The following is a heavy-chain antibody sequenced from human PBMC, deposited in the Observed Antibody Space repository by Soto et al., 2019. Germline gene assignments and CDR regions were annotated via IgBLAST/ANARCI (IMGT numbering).Heavy chain of an antibody. Sequence: QVQLVQSGAEVKKPGASVKVSCKASGYTFTSYGISWVRQAPGQGLEWMGIINPSGGSTSYAQKFQGRVTMTRDTSTSTVYMELSSLRSEDTAVYYCARVGAENWFDPWGQGTLVTVSS. V-gene: IGHV1-46*01. D-gene: IGHD1-26*01. CDR3: ARVGAENWFDP. CDR1: GYTFTSYG. J-gene: IGHJ5*02. CDR2: INPSGGST.